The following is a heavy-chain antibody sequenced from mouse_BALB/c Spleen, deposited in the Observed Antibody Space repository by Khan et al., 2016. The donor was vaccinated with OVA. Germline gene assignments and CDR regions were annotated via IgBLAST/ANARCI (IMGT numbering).Heavy chain of an antibody. CDR3: ARVYWGDFDY. Sequence: EVQLQESGPGLVKPSQSLSLTCTVTGYSITSDYAWNWIRQFPGNKLEWMGFISYSGNTNYNPSLKKRISITRDTSKNQFFLQLNSVTTEDTATYYCARVYWGDFDYWGQGTTLTVSS. V-gene: IGHV3-2*02. J-gene: IGHJ2*01. CDR2: ISYSGNT. CDR1: GYSITSDYA. D-gene: IGHD1-1*01.